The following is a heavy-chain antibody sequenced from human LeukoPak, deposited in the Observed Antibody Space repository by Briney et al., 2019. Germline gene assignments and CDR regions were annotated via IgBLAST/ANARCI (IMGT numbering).Heavy chain of an antibody. V-gene: IGHV6-1*01. CDR1: GDSVSSNSAA. J-gene: IGHJ4*02. Sequence: SQTLSLTCAISGDSVSSNSAAWTWIRQSPSRGLEWLGRTYYRSKWFNDCPLSLKSRITIDPDTSKNQFSLHLRSVTPEDTAVYYCVRVAGDNLFDHWGQGTLVTVSS. CDR2: TYYRSKWFN. CDR3: VRVAGDNLFDH. D-gene: IGHD4-17*01.